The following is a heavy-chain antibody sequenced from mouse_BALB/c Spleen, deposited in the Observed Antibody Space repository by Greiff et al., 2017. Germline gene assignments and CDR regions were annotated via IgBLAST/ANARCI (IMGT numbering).Heavy chain of an antibody. Sequence: EVKVVESGPELVKPGASVKMSCKASGYTFTSYVMHWVKQKPGQGLEWIGYINPYNDGTKYNEKFKGKATLTSDKSSSTAYMELSSLTSEDSAVYYCARWGHYYGSYAMDYWGQGTSVTVSS. CDR1: GYTFTSYV. CDR3: ARWGHYYGSYAMDY. D-gene: IGHD1-2*01. J-gene: IGHJ4*01. CDR2: INPYNDGT. V-gene: IGHV1-14*01.